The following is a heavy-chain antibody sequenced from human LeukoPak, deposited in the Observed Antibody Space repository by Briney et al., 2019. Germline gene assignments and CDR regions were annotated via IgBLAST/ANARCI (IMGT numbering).Heavy chain of an antibody. CDR2: ISGSGGST. J-gene: IGHJ4*02. D-gene: IGHD2-21*02. V-gene: IGHV3-23*01. CDR3: AKDGTGCGGDCYSDY. CDR1: GFTFSSYA. Sequence: GGSLRLSCAASGFTFSSYAMSWVRQAPGKGLEWVSAISGSGGSTYYADSVKGRFTVSRDNSKNTLYLQMNSLRAEDTAVYYCAKDGTGCGGDCYSDYWGQGTLVTVSS.